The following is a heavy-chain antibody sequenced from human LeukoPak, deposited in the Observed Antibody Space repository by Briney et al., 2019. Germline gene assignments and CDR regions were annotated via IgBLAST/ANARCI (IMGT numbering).Heavy chain of an antibody. V-gene: IGHV4-4*07. D-gene: IGHD1-26*01. J-gene: IGHJ4*02. CDR3: ARDANSGSYY. Sequence: SETLSLTCSVSGISISSHYWSWIRQPAGKGLEWIGRLYTSGGTNYNPSLKSRVTMSVDTSKNQFSLRLSSVTAADTAVYYCARDANSGSYYWGQGTLVTVSS. CDR2: LYTSGGT. CDR1: GISISSHY.